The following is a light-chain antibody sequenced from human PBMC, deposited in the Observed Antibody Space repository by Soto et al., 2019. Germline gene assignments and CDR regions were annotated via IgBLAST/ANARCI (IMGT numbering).Light chain of an antibody. CDR3: QSYATGLSVLYV. V-gene: IGLV1-40*01. J-gene: IGLJ1*01. Sequence: QSVLTQPPSVSGAPGQRVTISCTGSSSNIGAGYDVHWYQQLPGTAPKLLIYGNNNRPSGVTDRFSGSKSGTSASLAVTGLQAEDEADYYCQSYATGLSVLYVFGTGTKVTVL. CDR2: GNN. CDR1: SSNIGAGYD.